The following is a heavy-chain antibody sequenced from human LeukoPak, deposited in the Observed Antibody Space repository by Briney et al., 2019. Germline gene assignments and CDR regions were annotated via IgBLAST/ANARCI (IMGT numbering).Heavy chain of an antibody. V-gene: IGHV4-34*01. Sequence: SETLSLTCAVYGGSFSGYYWSWIRQPPGKGLEWIGEINHSGSTNYNPSLKSRVTISVDTSKNQFSLKLSSVTAADTAVYYCARGRGYCSGSCYSRPRGWFDPWGQGTLVTVSS. D-gene: IGHD2-15*01. CDR1: GGSFSGYY. CDR3: ARGRGYCSGSCYSRPRGWFDP. CDR2: INHSGST. J-gene: IGHJ5*02.